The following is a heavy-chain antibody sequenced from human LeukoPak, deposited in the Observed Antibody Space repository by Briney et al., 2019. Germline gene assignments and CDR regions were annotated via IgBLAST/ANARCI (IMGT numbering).Heavy chain of an antibody. V-gene: IGHV3-74*01. Sequence: GGSLRLSCAASGFTFSGYWMRWVRQAPGKGLVWVSRINSDGNSPTYADSVKGRFTISRDNAKNTLYLQMNSLRAEDTAVYYCARQGIKAAGPDYWGQGTLVTVSS. CDR1: GFTFSGYW. CDR3: ARQGIKAAGPDY. J-gene: IGHJ4*02. D-gene: IGHD6-13*01. CDR2: INSDGNSP.